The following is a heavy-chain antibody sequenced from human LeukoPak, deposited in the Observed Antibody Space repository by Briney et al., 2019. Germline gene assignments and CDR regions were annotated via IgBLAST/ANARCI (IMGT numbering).Heavy chain of an antibody. Sequence: SETLSLTCAVYGGSFSGYYWSWIRQPPGKGLEWIGEINHSGSTNYNPSLKSRVTISVDTSKNQFSLKLSSVTAADTAVYYCARDNTLERYYRFDYWGQGTLVTVSS. V-gene: IGHV4-34*01. CDR3: ARDNTLERYYRFDY. D-gene: IGHD3-16*02. CDR1: GGSFSGYY. CDR2: INHSGST. J-gene: IGHJ4*02.